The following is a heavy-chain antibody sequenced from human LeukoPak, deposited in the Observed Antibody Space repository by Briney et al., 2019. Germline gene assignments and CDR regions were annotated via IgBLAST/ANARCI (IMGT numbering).Heavy chain of an antibody. CDR2: IYHSGST. V-gene: IGHV4-38-2*02. Sequence: SETLSLSCTVSGYSISSGYYWGWIRQPPGKGLEWIGSIYHSGSTSYNPSLKSRVTISVDTSKNQFSLKLSSVTAADTAVYYCARAISSGWNYYYYYMDVWGKGTTVTVSS. D-gene: IGHD6-19*01. J-gene: IGHJ6*03. CDR1: GYSISSGYY. CDR3: ARAISSGWNYYYYYMDV.